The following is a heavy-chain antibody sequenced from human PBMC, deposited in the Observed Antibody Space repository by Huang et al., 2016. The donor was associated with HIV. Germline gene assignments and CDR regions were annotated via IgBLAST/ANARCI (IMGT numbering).Heavy chain of an antibody. CDR1: GGTFSSYA. CDR3: ARTAYSYGFRQGYNWFDP. V-gene: IGHV1-69*13. D-gene: IGHD5-18*01. CDR2: IIPIFGTA. Sequence: QVLLVQSGAEVRKPGSSVKVSCTAFGGTFSSYAISWVRQAPGQGLEWVGWIIPIFGTANYTQKFQGRVTITVDESTNTGYMELTRLTSEDTAVYYCARTAYSYGFRQGYNWFDPWGQGTPVTVSS. J-gene: IGHJ5*02.